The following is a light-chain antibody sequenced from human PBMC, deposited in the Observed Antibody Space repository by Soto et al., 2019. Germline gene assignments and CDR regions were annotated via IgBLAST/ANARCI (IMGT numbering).Light chain of an antibody. CDR3: QQYGSSGT. CDR2: DAS. V-gene: IGKV3-20*01. Sequence: PGERATLSCRASQSFNSIYLAWYQQKPGQAPRLLISDASTRATGIPDRFSGSGSGTDFTLTISRLEPEDFAVYYCQQYGSSGTFGQGTKVDIK. CDR1: QSFNSIY. J-gene: IGKJ1*01.